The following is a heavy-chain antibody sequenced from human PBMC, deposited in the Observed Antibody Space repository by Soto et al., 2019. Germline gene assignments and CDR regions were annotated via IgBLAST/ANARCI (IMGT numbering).Heavy chain of an antibody. D-gene: IGHD6-19*01. CDR2: ISSSSSTI. Sequence: GGSLRLSCAASGFTFSSYSMNWVRQAPGKGLEWVSYISSSSSTIYYADSVKGPFTISRDNAKNSLYLQMNSLGDEDTAVYYCARVGGGWYDTYYFDYWGQGTLVTVSS. CDR1: GFTFSSYS. J-gene: IGHJ4*02. V-gene: IGHV3-48*02. CDR3: ARVGGGWYDTYYFDY.